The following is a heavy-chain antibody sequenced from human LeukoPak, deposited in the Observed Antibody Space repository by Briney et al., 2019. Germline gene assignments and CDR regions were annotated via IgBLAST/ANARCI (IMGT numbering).Heavy chain of an antibody. V-gene: IGHV3-7*01. Sequence: GGSLRLSCSASGFIFSNYWMTWVRQAPGKGLEWVANINQDRSEQYYIGSVKTPISISSNNAKNSLSLQMNSLRAEDTAVYYCVRDGGVSGYDLLDYWGQGTLVTVSS. CDR3: VRDGGVSGYDLLDY. D-gene: IGHD5-12*01. J-gene: IGHJ4*02. CDR1: GFIFSNYW. CDR2: INQDRSEQ.